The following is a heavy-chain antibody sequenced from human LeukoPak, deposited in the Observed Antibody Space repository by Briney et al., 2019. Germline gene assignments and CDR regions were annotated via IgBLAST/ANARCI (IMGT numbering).Heavy chain of an antibody. CDR1: GYTFTGYY. CDR2: ISPNSGGT. CDR3: ARGRGGGSPKVGWFDP. V-gene: IGHV1-2*02. J-gene: IGHJ5*02. Sequence: ASVKVSCKASGYTFTGYYMHWVRQAPGQGLEWMGWISPNSGGTNYAQKFQGRVTMTRDTSISTAYMELSRLRSDDTAVYYCARGRGGGSPKVGWFDPWGQGTLVTVSS. D-gene: IGHD3-10*01.